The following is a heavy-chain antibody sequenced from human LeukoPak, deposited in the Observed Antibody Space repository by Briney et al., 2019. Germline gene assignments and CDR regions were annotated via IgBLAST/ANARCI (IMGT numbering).Heavy chain of an antibody. CDR3: ARVSAVVTQAFDY. CDR2: IYYSGST. Sequence: SETLSLTCTVSGDSISRSTYYWGWISQPPGKGLQWIGTIYYSGSTYYNPSLKSRVTISVDTSKNQFSLKLSSVTAADTAVYYCARVSAVVTQAFDYWGQGTLVTVSS. J-gene: IGHJ4*02. V-gene: IGHV4-39*07. D-gene: IGHD4-23*01. CDR1: GDSISRSTYY.